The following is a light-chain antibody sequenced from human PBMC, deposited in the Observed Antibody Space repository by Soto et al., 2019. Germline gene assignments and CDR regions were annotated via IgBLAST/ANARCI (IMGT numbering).Light chain of an antibody. CDR1: SSDVGGYNY. CDR3: SSYTSSFTLGV. V-gene: IGLV2-14*03. J-gene: IGLJ3*02. Sequence: QSALTQPASVSGSPGQSITISCTGTSSDVGGYNYVSWYQQHPGKAPKLMIYDVSIRPSGVSNRFSGSKSGNTASLTISGLQAEDEADYYCSSYTSSFTLGVFGGGTKLTVL. CDR2: DVS.